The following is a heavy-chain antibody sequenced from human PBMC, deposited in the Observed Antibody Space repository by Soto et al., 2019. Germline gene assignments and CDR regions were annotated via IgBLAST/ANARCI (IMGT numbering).Heavy chain of an antibody. J-gene: IGHJ5*02. CDR1: GYTFTSYD. D-gene: IGHD6-13*01. Sequence: QVQLVQSGAEVKKPGASVKVSCKASGYTFTSYDINWVRQATGQGLEWMGWMNPNSGNTGYAQKFQGRVTMTRNTSISTAYMERSSLSSEATAVYYCARERSAAGTGWFDPWGQGTLVTVSS. V-gene: IGHV1-8*01. CDR2: MNPNSGNT. CDR3: ARERSAAGTGWFDP.